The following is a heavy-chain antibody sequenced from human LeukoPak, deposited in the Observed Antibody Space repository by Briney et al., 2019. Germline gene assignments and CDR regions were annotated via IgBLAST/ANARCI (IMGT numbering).Heavy chain of an antibody. CDR3: ANPEWGTYLVGFDY. CDR2: ISISGDDT. J-gene: IGHJ4*02. D-gene: IGHD1-26*01. CDR1: GFTVSSNY. Sequence: PGGSLRLSCAASGFTVSSNYMSWVRQAPGKGLEWVSTISISGDDTYYAESVKGRFTISRDNSKNTLYLRMNSLRAEDTAVYFCANPEWGTYLVGFDYWGQGTLVTVSS. V-gene: IGHV3-23*01.